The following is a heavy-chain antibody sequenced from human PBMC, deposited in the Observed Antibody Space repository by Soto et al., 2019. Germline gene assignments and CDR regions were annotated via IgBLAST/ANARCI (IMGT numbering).Heavy chain of an antibody. J-gene: IGHJ4*02. CDR2: ISYDGSNK. D-gene: IGHD6-19*01. Sequence: QVQLVESGGDVVQPGKSLRLSCAASGFTFSSYAMHWVRQAPGKGLEWVAVISYDGSNKYYADSVKGRFTISRDNSKNTLYLQMNSLRAEDTAVYYCARDWGRGQWLGWGTFFDYWGQGTLVTVSS. CDR1: GFTFSSYA. CDR3: ARDWGRGQWLGWGTFFDY. V-gene: IGHV3-30-3*01.